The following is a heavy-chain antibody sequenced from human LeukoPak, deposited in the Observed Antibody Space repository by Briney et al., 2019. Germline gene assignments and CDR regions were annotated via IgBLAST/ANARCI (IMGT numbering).Heavy chain of an antibody. CDR2: IYYSGST. V-gene: IGHV4-59*01. CDR3: ARDSGSYLD. CDR1: GGSISPYY. D-gene: IGHD1-26*01. Sequence: SETLSLTRTVSGGSISPYYWSWIRQPPGKGLEWIGYIYYSGSTNYNPSLRSRVTIAVDTSKNQFSLKLSSVTAADTAVYYCARDSGSYLDWGQGTLVTVS. J-gene: IGHJ4*02.